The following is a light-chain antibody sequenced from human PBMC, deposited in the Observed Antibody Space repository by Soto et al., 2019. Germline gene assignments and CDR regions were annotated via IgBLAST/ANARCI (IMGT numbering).Light chain of an antibody. CDR2: GAS. CDR3: QQYGSSPAT. CDR1: QSVNSNF. V-gene: IGKV3-20*01. J-gene: IGKJ1*01. Sequence: EIVLTQSPATLSMSPGERASLFCRASQSVNSNFLAWYQQRPGQAPRLLVFGASSRATGILERFSGSGSGTDFALTISRLEPEDFAVYYCQQYGSSPATFGQGTKVEIK.